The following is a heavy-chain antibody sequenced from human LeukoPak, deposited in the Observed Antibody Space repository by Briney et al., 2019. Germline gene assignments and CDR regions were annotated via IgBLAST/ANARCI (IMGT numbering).Heavy chain of an antibody. V-gene: IGHV4-4*02. Sequence: SGTLSLTCAVSGGSISSNNWWGWVRQPPGKGLEWIGEIYHSGSPNYNPSLKSRVTISVDKSRNHFSLSLCSVTAADTAVYYCARVNINNWHSCDYWGQGTLVTVSS. CDR1: GGSISSNNW. D-gene: IGHD1-1*01. CDR2: IYHSGSP. CDR3: ARVNINNWHSCDY. J-gene: IGHJ4*02.